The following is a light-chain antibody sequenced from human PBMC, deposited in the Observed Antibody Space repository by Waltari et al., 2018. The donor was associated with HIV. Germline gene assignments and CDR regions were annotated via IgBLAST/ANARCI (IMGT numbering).Light chain of an antibody. CDR2: DVD. CDR3: ASFTGDNTVM. Sequence: AVTQPASVSGLPGQSTTISCTGADPDFRLFKFVSWYQQHSGKPPRLILYDVDSRASGVSDRFSGSMSGNTASLTISGLRAEDEGHYYCASFTGDNTVMFGGGTEVTVL. J-gene: IGLJ3*02. V-gene: IGLV2-14*03. CDR1: DPDFRLFKF.